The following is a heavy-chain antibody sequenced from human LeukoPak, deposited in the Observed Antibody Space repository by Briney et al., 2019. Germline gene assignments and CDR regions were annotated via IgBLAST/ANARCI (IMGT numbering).Heavy chain of an antibody. V-gene: IGHV3-23*01. Sequence: GGSLRLSCAASGFTFSNYVINWVRQAPGKGLEWVSGISGSGGRTYFADSVRGRFTISRDNSKNTLFLQMNGLRAEDTAVYYCAKHDDIFSGLSYWGQGTLVTVSS. CDR3: AKHDDIFSGLSY. J-gene: IGHJ4*02. D-gene: IGHD3-9*01. CDR1: GFTFSNYV. CDR2: ISGSGGRT.